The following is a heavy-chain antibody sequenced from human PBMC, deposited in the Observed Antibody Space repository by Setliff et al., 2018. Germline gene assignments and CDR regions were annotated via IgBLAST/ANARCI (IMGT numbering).Heavy chain of an antibody. CDR3: TRHGSFYADSSGYYYGTDSYYYMDV. Sequence: GESLKISCAAAGFSFSNFALHWVRQAPGKGLEWVGRIRSKPYTYATTYAASMKGRFTISRDDSKNTAYLQMNSLKTEDTAVYYCTRHGSFYADSSGYYYGTDSYYYMDVWGKGTTVTVSS. V-gene: IGHV3-73*01. CDR1: GFSFSNFA. D-gene: IGHD3-22*01. CDR2: IRSKPYTYAT. J-gene: IGHJ6*03.